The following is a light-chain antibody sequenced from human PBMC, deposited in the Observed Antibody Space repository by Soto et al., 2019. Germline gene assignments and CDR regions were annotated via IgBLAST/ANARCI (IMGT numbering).Light chain of an antibody. J-gene: IGLJ1*01. CDR2: AVS. Sequence: QSALTQPPSVSGAPGQSITISCTGTSSDVGGYYYVYWYQQHPGKAPKLMIYAVSNRPSGVADRFSGSKSGNTASLAISGLQAEDEADYYCSSYTSSSSLYVFGTGTKLTVL. V-gene: IGLV2-14*01. CDR3: SSYTSSSSLYV. CDR1: SSDVGGYYY.